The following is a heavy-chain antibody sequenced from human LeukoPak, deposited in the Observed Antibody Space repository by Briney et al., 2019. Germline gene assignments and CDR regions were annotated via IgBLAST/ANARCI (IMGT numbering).Heavy chain of an antibody. D-gene: IGHD3-10*01. CDR3: ARPVFLYGSGSYFNDAFDI. J-gene: IGHJ3*02. CDR2: IYSDESLI. CDR1: GYSFSKYW. V-gene: IGHV5-51*01. Sequence: GESLKISCTASGYSFSKYWIGWVRQTPGKGLEWMGFIYSDESLIRYSPSFEGQVTISADKSISTAYLQWSSLKASDTAMYYCARPVFLYGSGSYFNDAFDIWGQGTTVTVSS.